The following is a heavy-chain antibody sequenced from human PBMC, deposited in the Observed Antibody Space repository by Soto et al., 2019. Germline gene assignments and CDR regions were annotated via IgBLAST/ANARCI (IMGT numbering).Heavy chain of an antibody. V-gene: IGHV4-31*03. J-gene: IGHJ5*02. Sequence: QVQLQESGPGLVKPSQTLTLTCTVAGDAISTSGYYWSWIRRLPGKGLDCIVDIYYRGSTYYNASLTSRVSMSEDTSKNHFSLTRRSVTAADTAVYYCARQLGPCINDICAETWFAPWGQGTLVPVSS. CDR1: GDAISTSGYY. D-gene: IGHD2-8*01. CDR2: IYYRGST. CDR3: ARQLGPCINDICAETWFAP.